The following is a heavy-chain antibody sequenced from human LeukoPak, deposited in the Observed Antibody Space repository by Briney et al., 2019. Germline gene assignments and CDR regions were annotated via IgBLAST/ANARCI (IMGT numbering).Heavy chain of an antibody. Sequence: SETLSLTCTVSGGSISTYYWSWIRQPPGKGLEWIGYVYYSGATNYNPSLKSRVTISLDTSKNQFSLRLTSVTAADTAVYYCARRLAVTGIYCFNHWGQGTPVTVSS. CDR1: GGSISTYY. CDR2: VYYSGAT. D-gene: IGHD6-19*01. CDR3: ARRLAVTGIYCFNH. V-gene: IGHV4-59*08. J-gene: IGHJ4*02.